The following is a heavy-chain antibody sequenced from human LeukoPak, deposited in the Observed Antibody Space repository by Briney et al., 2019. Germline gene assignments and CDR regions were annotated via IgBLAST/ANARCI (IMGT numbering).Heavy chain of an antibody. CDR3: ARTTWTAFDY. CDR2: IYYSGST. Sequence: PSETLSLTCTVSGGSISSYYWSWIRQPPGKGLEWIGYIYYSGSTNYNPSLKSRVTISVDTSKNQFSLKLSSVTAVDTAVYYCARTTWTAFDYWGQGTLVTVSS. J-gene: IGHJ4*02. D-gene: IGHD3/OR15-3a*01. V-gene: IGHV4-59*01. CDR1: GGSISSYY.